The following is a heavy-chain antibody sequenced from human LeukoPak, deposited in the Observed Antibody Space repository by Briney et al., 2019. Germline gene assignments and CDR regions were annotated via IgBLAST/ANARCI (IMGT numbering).Heavy chain of an antibody. Sequence: SETLSLTCTVSGGSISSSSYYWGWIRQPPGKGLEWIGSIYYSGSTYYNPSLKSRVTISVDTSKNQFSLKLSSVTAADTAVYYCASRHDYGDYWGQGTLVTVPS. V-gene: IGHV4-39*01. CDR2: IYYSGST. CDR3: ASRHDYGDY. J-gene: IGHJ4*02. CDR1: GGSISSSSYY.